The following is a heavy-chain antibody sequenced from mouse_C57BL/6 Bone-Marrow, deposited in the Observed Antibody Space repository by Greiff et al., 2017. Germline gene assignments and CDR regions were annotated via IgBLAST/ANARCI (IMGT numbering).Heavy chain of an antibody. V-gene: IGHV5-6*01. Sequence: EVMLVESGGDLVKPGGSLKLSCAASGFTFSSYGMSWVRQTPDKRLEWVATISSGGSYTYYPDSVKGRFTISRDNAKNTLYLQMSSLKSEDTAMYYCARPQLRLRAMDYWGQGTSVTVSS. CDR3: ARPQLRLRAMDY. CDR2: ISSGGSYT. J-gene: IGHJ4*01. D-gene: IGHD3-2*02. CDR1: GFTFSSYG.